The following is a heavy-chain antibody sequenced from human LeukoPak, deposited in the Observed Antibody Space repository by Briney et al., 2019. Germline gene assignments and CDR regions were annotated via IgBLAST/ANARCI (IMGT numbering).Heavy chain of an antibody. Sequence: GSLRLSCAASGFTFSSYAMHWVRQAPGKGLEWVAVISYDGSKKYYADSVKGRFTISRDNSKNTLYLQMNSLRAEDTAVYYCARGPTATGVYYYYYMDVWGKGTTVTISS. J-gene: IGHJ6*03. CDR3: ARGPTATGVYYYYYMDV. D-gene: IGHD2-21*02. V-gene: IGHV3-30*04. CDR1: GFTFSSYA. CDR2: ISYDGSKK.